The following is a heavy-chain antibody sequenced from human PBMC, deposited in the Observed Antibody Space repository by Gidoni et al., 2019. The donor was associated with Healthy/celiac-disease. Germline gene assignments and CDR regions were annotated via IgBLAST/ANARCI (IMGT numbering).Heavy chain of an antibody. D-gene: IGHD2-2*01. V-gene: IGHV3-15*01. J-gene: IGHJ6*02. CDR1: GFTFSNAW. CDR2: IKSKTDGGTT. CDR3: TTDGSTSWQHQESYYYYGMDV. Sequence: EVQLVESGGGLVKPGGSLRLSCAASGFTFSNAWMSWVRQAPGKGLEWVGRIKSKTDGGTTDYAAPVKGRFTISRDDSKNTLYLQMNSLKTEDTAVYYCTTDGSTSWQHQESYYYYGMDVWGQGTTVTVSS.